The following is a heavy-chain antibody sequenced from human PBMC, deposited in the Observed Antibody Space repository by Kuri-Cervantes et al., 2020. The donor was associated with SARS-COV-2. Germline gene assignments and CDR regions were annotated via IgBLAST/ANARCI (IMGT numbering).Heavy chain of an antibody. CDR1: GHTFTNYY. CDR2: FIPGSSYT. CDR3: AIQRSNWYNS. J-gene: IGHJ5*01. Sequence: ASVKVSCKASGHTFTNYYFYWVRQAPGQGLEWVATFIPGSSYTHYAPRFQGRVTVTRDTSTGTVHMELSSLRSDDTAVYYCAIQRSNWYNSWGQGTLVTVSS. V-gene: IGHV1-46*01.